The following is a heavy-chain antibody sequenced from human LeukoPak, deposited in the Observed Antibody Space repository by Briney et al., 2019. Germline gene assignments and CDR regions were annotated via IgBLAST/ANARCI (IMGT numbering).Heavy chain of an antibody. Sequence: SETLSLTCTVSGGSISRYYWSWLRQPPGKGLEWIGYIYYSGSTNYNPSLKSRVTMSVDTSKNQFSVKLSSVTTADTAVYYCARHNALRGYSYGEADYWGQGTLVTVSS. CDR1: GGSISRYY. J-gene: IGHJ4*02. D-gene: IGHD5-18*01. CDR2: IYYSGST. CDR3: ARHNALRGYSYGEADY. V-gene: IGHV4-59*08.